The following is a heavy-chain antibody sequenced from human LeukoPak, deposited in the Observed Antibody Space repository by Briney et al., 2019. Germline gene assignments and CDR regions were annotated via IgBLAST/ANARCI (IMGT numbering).Heavy chain of an antibody. CDR1: GGSISSYS. V-gene: IGHV4-59*01. Sequence: SETLSLTCTVSGGSISSYSGTCIRQPPGKGLEWIGSIYYSGSTNYNPSLKSRVTISVDTSKNQFSLKLSSVTAADTAVYYCVRDRVLGAFDVWGQGTMVTVSS. D-gene: IGHD3-16*01. CDR3: VRDRVLGAFDV. J-gene: IGHJ3*01. CDR2: IYYSGST.